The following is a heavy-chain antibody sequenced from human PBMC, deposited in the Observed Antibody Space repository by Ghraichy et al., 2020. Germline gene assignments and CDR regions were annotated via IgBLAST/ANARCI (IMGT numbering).Heavy chain of an antibody. CDR3: ARQYSGYEYGMDV. Sequence: SQTLSLTCTVSGGSISSSSYYWGWIRQPPGKGLEWIGSIYYSGSTYYNPSLKSRVTISVDTSKNQFSLKLSSVTAADTAVYYCARQYSGYEYGMDVWGQGTTVTVSS. V-gene: IGHV4-39*01. CDR2: IYYSGST. CDR1: GGSISSSSYY. J-gene: IGHJ6*02. D-gene: IGHD5-12*01.